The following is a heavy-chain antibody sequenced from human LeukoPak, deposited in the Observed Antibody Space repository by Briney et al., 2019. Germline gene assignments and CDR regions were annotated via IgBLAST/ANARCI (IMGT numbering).Heavy chain of an antibody. J-gene: IGHJ4*02. D-gene: IGHD3-22*01. CDR1: GGTFSSYS. CDR2: IIPIFGRA. Sequence: SVKVSCKASGGTFSSYSISWVRQAPGHRLEWMGGIIPIFGRANYAQKFQGRVTITADESTSAAYMALSSLRSEDTAMYFCASRDSSGYVSFFDYWGQGTLVTVSS. CDR3: ASRDSSGYVSFFDY. V-gene: IGHV1-69*13.